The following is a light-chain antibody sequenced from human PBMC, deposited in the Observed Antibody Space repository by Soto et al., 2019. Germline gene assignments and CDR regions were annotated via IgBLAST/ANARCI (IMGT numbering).Light chain of an antibody. CDR2: EVS. V-gene: IGLV2-14*01. J-gene: IGLJ3*02. CDR3: SSFTSINTWV. CDR1: SSDVGGYNY. Sequence: QPVLTQPASVSGSPGQSITISCTGTSSDVGGYNYVSWYQQHPGKAPKLMIYEVSNRPSGVSNRFSGSKSGNTASLTISGLQTEDEADYYCSSFTSINTWVFGGGTKVTVL.